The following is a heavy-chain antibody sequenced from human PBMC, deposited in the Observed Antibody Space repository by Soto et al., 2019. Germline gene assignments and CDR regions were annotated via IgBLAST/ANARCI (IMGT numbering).Heavy chain of an antibody. D-gene: IGHD4-17*01. CDR3: ARHSHEDHGDPNWFDP. CDR1: GGSISTNIYY. V-gene: IGHV4-39*01. CDR2: IYYTGNT. J-gene: IGHJ5*02. Sequence: QVQLQESGPGLVWPSETLSLTCTVSGGSISTNIYYWGWIRQPPGKGLEWIGSIYYTGNTFYNPSPKSRVTLSVDTSDNQFSLRLSSVTAADTAVYYCARHSHEDHGDPNWFDPWGQGTLVTVSS.